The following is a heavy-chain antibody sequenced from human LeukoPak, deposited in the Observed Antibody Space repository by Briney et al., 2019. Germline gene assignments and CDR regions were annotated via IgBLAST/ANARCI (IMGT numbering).Heavy chain of an antibody. CDR3: AKLGGYSSGWTDY. Sequence: GGSLRLSCAESGFTFSSYGMHWVRQAPGKGLEWVAFIRYDGSNKYYADSVKGRFTISRDNSKNTLYLQMNSLRAEDTAVYYCAKLGGYSSGWTDYWGQGTLVTVSS. V-gene: IGHV3-30*02. D-gene: IGHD6-19*01. J-gene: IGHJ4*02. CDR1: GFTFSSYG. CDR2: IRYDGSNK.